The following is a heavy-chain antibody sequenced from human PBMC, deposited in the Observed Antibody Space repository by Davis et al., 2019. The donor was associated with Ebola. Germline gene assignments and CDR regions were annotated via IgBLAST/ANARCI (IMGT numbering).Heavy chain of an antibody. V-gene: IGHV3-7*01. J-gene: IGHJ3*02. Sequence: GESLKISCAASGFTFSSYWMSWVRQAPGKGLEWVANIKQDGSEKYYVDSVKGRFTISRDNAKNSLYLQMNSLRAEDTAVYYCARVALYAFDIWGHGTAVTVSS. CDR1: GFTFSSYW. CDR3: ARVALYAFDI. CDR2: IKQDGSEK.